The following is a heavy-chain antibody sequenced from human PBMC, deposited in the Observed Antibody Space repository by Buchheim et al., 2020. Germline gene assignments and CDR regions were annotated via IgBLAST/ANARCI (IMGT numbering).Heavy chain of an antibody. D-gene: IGHD6-13*01. CDR2: INPSGGST. V-gene: IGHV1-46*01. CDR1: GYTFTSYY. J-gene: IGHJ4*02. Sequence: QVQLVQSGAEVKKPGASVKVSCKASGYTFTSYYMHWVRQAPGQGLEWMGIINPSGGSTSYAQQFQGRVTMTRDTSTSTVYMELSSLRSEDTAVYYCARVAVGVAAAGTFHFDYWGQGTL. CDR3: ARVAVGVAAAGTFHFDY.